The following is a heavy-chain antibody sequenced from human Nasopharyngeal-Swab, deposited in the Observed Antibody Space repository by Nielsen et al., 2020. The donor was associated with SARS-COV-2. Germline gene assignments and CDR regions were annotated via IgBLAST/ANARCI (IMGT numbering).Heavy chain of an antibody. D-gene: IGHD2-2*01. CDR2: IWYDGSNK. Sequence: GGSLRLSCAASGFTFSSYGMHWVRQAPGKGLEWVAVIWYDGSNKYYADSVKGRFTISRDNSKNTLYLQMNSLRAEDTAVYYCARDLRCGSTSCYDEAAYWGQGTLVTVSS. V-gene: IGHV3-33*01. J-gene: IGHJ4*02. CDR1: GFTFSSYG. CDR3: ARDLRCGSTSCYDEAAY.